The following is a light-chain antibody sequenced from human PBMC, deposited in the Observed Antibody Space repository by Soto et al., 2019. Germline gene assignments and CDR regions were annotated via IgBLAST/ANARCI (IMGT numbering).Light chain of an antibody. CDR1: QSVSSSY. J-gene: IGKJ3*01. CDR2: CAS. V-gene: IGKV3-20*01. Sequence: EIVLTQSPGTLSLSPGERATLSCRASQSVSSSYLAWYQQKPGQAPRLLIYCASSRATGIPERFSGSGSGTTVSLTISRLEPEDFAVYYCQQYGSSPPFTFGPGTKVDIK. CDR3: QQYGSSPPFT.